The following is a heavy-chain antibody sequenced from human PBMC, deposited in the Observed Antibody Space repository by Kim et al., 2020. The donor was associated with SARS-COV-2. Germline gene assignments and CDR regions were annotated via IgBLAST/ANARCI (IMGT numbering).Heavy chain of an antibody. D-gene: IGHD2-21*02. Sequence: TPSLNRRVTISIDTSKNQFSLKLSSVTAADTAVYYCARGPPIGGGDCYSHWGQGTLVTVSS. CDR3: ARGPPIGGGDCYSH. J-gene: IGHJ4*02. V-gene: IGHV4-30-2*05.